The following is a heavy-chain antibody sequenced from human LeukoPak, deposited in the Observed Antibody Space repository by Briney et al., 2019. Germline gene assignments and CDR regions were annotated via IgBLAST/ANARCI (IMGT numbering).Heavy chain of an antibody. D-gene: IGHD3-3*01. V-gene: IGHV3-30*18. CDR2: ISYDGSNK. CDR1: GFTFSSYG. J-gene: IGHJ4*02. Sequence: GRSLRLSCAASGFTFSSYGMHWVRQAPGKGLEWVAVISYDGSNKYYADSVKGRFTISRDNSKNTLYLQMNSLRGEDTAVYYCAKDPGKFWSGHDYWGQGALVTVSS. CDR3: AKDPGKFWSGHDY.